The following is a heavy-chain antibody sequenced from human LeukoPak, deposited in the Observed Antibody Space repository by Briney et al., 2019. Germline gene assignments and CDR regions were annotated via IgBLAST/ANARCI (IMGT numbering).Heavy chain of an antibody. D-gene: IGHD4-17*01. J-gene: IGHJ6*03. V-gene: IGHV4-61*02. CDR3: ARHHDYGDYADYYYYYMDV. CDR1: GNSISSGDYY. CDR2: IYTSGST. Sequence: SETLSLTCTVSGNSISSGDYYWSWIRQPAGKGLEWIGRIYTSGSTTYNPSLKSRVTISGDTSENQFSLRLSSVTAADTAVYYCARHHDYGDYADYYYYYMDVWGKGTTVTVSS.